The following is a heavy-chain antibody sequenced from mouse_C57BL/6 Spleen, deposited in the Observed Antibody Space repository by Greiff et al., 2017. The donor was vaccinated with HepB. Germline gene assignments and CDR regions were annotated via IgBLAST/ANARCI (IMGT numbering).Heavy chain of an antibody. Sequence: VQLQQSGAELVRPGASVKLSCKASGYTFTDYYINWVKQRPGQGLEWIARIYPGSGNTYYNEKFKGKATLTAEKSSSTAYMQLSSLTSEDSAVYVCASDSSYRFAYWGQGTLVTVSA. CDR3: ASDSSYRFAY. CDR1: GYTFTDYY. J-gene: IGHJ3*01. V-gene: IGHV1-76*01. CDR2: IYPGSGNT. D-gene: IGHD1-1*01.